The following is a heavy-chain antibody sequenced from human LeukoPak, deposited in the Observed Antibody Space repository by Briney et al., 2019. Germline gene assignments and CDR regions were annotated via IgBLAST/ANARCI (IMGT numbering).Heavy chain of an antibody. CDR2: ISYDGSNK. D-gene: IGHD1-1*01. CDR1: GFTFSSYA. V-gene: IGHV3-30*04. CDR3: ARRPLERDYYYYYMDV. Sequence: GSLRLSCAASGFTFSSYAMHWVRQAPGKGLEWVAVISYDGSNKYYADSVKGRFTISRDNAKNSLYLQMNSLRAEDTAVYYCARRPLERDYYYYYMDVWGKGTTVTVSS. J-gene: IGHJ6*03.